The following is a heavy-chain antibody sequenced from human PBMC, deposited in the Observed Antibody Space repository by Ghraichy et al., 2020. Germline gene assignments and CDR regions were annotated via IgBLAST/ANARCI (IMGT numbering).Heavy chain of an antibody. D-gene: IGHD3-22*01. J-gene: IGHJ3*02. CDR2: INSDGSST. CDR3: ARCTYYYDSSGYYYADAFDI. CDR1: GFTFSSYW. Sequence: GGSLRHSCAASGFTFSSYWMHWVRQAPGKGLVWVSRINSDGSSTSYADSVKGRFTISRDNAKNTLYLQMNSLRAEDTAVYYCARCTYYYDSSGYYYADAFDIWGQGTMVTVSS. V-gene: IGHV3-74*01.